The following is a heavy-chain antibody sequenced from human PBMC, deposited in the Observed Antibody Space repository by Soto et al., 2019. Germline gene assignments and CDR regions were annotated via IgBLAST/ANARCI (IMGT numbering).Heavy chain of an antibody. D-gene: IGHD1-7*01. CDR1: GFTFSSQY. CDR3: ARVNWNYGNAHGFDI. CDR2: IKEDGSQK. Sequence: EVQLVESGGGLVQPGGSLRLSCVASGFTFSSQYMSWVRQAPGKGLEWVASIKEDGSQKYYVDSVKGRCTISRDNAKNSQYLQMNSLRAEDTAVYYCARVNWNYGNAHGFDIWGQGTMVTVSS. J-gene: IGHJ3*02. V-gene: IGHV3-7*04.